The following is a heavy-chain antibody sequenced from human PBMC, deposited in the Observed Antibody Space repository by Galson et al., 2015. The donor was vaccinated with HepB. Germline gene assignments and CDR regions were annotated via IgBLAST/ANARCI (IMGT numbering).Heavy chain of an antibody. V-gene: IGHV5-10-1*01. CDR1: GYIFTTYW. CDR2: IDPSDFHT. Sequence: SGAEVKKPGESLRISCKGSGYIFTTYWINWVRQMPGKGLEWMGRIDPSDFHTDYSPSFQGHVSISADKSVNTAFLYWSSLKASDTAIYYCARQSKIVVPASDQHGMDVWGQGTTVTVSS. J-gene: IGHJ6*02. CDR3: ARQSKIVVPASDQHGMDV. D-gene: IGHD3-22*01.